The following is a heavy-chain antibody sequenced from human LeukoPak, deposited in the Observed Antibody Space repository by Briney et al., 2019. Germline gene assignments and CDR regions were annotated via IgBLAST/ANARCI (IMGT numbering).Heavy chain of an antibody. Sequence: PSETLSLTCTVSGGSISSHYWSWIRQPPGKGLEWIGYIYYSGSTNYNPSLKSRVTTSVDTSKNQFSLKLSSVTAADTAVYYCASSHVFYYYMDVWGKGTTVTVSS. V-gene: IGHV4-59*11. CDR2: IYYSGST. CDR3: ASSHVFYYYMDV. J-gene: IGHJ6*03. CDR1: GGSISSHY.